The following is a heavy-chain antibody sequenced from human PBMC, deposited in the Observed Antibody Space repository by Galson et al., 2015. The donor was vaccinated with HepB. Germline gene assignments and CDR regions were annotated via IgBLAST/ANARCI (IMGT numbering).Heavy chain of an antibody. J-gene: IGHJ5*02. CDR3: ARDRGPRGRWFDP. Sequence: SVKVSCKASGYTFTSYYMHWVRQAPGQGLEWMGIINPSGDNTIYAQKFQGRLTMTRDTTTSTVYMELSSLRSEDTAVYYCARDRGPRGRWFDPWGQGTLVTVSS. CDR1: GYTFTSYY. V-gene: IGHV1-46*01. CDR2: INPSGDNT. D-gene: IGHD3-10*01.